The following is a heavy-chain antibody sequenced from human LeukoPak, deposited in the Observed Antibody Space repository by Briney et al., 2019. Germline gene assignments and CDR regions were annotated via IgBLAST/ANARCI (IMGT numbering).Heavy chain of an antibody. J-gene: IGHJ5*02. CDR1: GGSISSYY. CDR2: IYYSGST. CDR3: ARSGSNYDFWSGNAQDWFDP. V-gene: IGHV4-59*01. Sequence: SETLSLTCTVSGGSISSYYWSWIRQPPGKGLEWIGYIYYSGSTNYNPSLKSRVTISVDTSKNQFSLKLSSVTAADTAVYYCARSGSNYDFWSGNAQDWFDPWSQGTLVTVSS. D-gene: IGHD3-3*01.